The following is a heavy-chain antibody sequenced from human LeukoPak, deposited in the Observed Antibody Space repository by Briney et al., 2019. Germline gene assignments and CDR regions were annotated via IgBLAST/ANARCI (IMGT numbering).Heavy chain of an antibody. CDR2: ISGSGSST. CDR1: GFTLTSYA. Sequence: GGSLRLSCAASGFTLTSYAMSWVRQAPGKGLEWVSAISGSGSSTYYAESVKGRFTISRDNSKNTLYLQMNSLRAEDTAVYYCAKGRYYYGSGRFMDVWGKGTTVTVSS. CDR3: AKGRYYYGSGRFMDV. V-gene: IGHV3-23*01. J-gene: IGHJ6*03. D-gene: IGHD3-10*01.